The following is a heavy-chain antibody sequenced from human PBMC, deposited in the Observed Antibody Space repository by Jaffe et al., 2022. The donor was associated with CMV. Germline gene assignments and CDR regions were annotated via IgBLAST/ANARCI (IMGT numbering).Heavy chain of an antibody. CDR1: GFTFGDYA. CDR2: IRSKAYGGTT. D-gene: IGHD3-22*01. CDR3: TRDGYDSSCEACRDWFDP. J-gene: IGHJ5*02. V-gene: IGHV3-49*04. Sequence: EVQLVESGGGLVQPGRSLRLSCTASGFTFGDYAMSWVRQAPGKGLEWVGFIRSKAYGGTTEYAASVKGRFTISRDDSKSIAYLQMNSLKTEDTAVYYCTRDGYDSSCEACRDWFDPWGQGTLVTVSS.